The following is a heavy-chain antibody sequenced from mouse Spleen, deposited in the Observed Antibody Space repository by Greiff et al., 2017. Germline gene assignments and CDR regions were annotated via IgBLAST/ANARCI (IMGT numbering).Heavy chain of an antibody. Sequence: EVKVIESGGDLVKPGGSLKLSCAASGFTFSSYGMSWVRQTPDKRLEWVATISSGGSYTYYPDSVKGRFTISRDNAKNTLYLQMSSLKSEDTAMYYCARHTYYGNYDAMDYWGQGTSVTVSS. J-gene: IGHJ4*01. CDR2: ISSGGSYT. CDR1: GFTFSSYG. V-gene: IGHV5-6*01. D-gene: IGHD2-10*01. CDR3: ARHTYYGNYDAMDY.